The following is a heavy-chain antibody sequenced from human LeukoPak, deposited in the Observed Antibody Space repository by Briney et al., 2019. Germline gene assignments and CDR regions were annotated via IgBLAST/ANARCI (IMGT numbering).Heavy chain of an antibody. Sequence: PSETLSLTCTVSGGSISSSSYYWGWIRQPPGKGLEWIGSIYYSGSTYYNPSLKSRVTISVDTSKNQFSLKLSSVTAADTAVYYCASGRGNSYGYYWGQGTLVTVSS. J-gene: IGHJ4*02. V-gene: IGHV4-39*01. D-gene: IGHD5-18*01. CDR1: GGSISSSSYY. CDR3: ASGRGNSYGYY. CDR2: IYYSGST.